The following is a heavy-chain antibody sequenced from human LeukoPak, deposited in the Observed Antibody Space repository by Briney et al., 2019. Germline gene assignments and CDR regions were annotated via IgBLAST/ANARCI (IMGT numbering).Heavy chain of an antibody. CDR2: ISGSGGST. CDR1: GLTFSSYA. J-gene: IGHJ4*02. Sequence: PGGSLRLSCAASGLTFSSYAMSWVRQAPGKGLEWVSAISGSGGSTYYADSVKGRFTISRDNSKNTLYLQMNSLRAEDTAVYYCAKVRAEYYYDSSGHLGGFDYWGQGTLVTVSS. D-gene: IGHD3-22*01. V-gene: IGHV3-23*01. CDR3: AKVRAEYYYDSSGHLGGFDY.